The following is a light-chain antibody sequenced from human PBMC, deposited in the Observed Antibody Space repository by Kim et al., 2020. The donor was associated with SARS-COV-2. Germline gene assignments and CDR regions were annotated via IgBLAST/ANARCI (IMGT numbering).Light chain of an antibody. CDR2: GAS. Sequence: VSPAERATLSCRASQSVSSNLAWYQQKPGQAPRLLIYGASTRATGIPARFSGSGSGTEFTLTISSLQSEDFAVYYCQQYNIWPPFTFGQGTKLEI. J-gene: IGKJ2*01. CDR3: QQYNIWPPFT. CDR1: QSVSSN. V-gene: IGKV3D-15*01.